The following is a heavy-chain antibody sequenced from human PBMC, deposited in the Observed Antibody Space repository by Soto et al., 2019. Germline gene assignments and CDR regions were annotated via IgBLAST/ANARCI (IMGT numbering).Heavy chain of an antibody. D-gene: IGHD1-1*01. CDR3: VRDGTKTLRDWFDP. J-gene: IGHJ5*02. CDR1: GASISGFY. CDR2: IYATGTT. V-gene: IGHV4-4*07. Sequence: SETLSLTCTVSGASISGFYWSWIRKSAGKGLKWIGRIYATGTTDYNPSLKSRVMMSVDTSKKQFSLKLRSVTAADTAVYYCVRDGTKTLRDWFDPWGQGISVTAPQ.